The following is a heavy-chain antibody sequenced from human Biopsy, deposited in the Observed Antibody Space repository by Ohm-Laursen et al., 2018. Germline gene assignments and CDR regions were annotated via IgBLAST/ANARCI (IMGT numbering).Heavy chain of an antibody. Sequence: TLSLTCSVSGGSIGSGGYYWSWVRQYPGKGLEWIGYIHSSGSTFYKASLESRLTISVDTSKNQFSLKLHSLTAADTAVYYCARHGVYGDLRMDYWGQGTLVTVSS. D-gene: IGHD4-17*01. J-gene: IGHJ4*02. CDR1: GGSIGSGGYY. CDR3: ARHGVYGDLRMDY. CDR2: IHSSGST. V-gene: IGHV4-31*03.